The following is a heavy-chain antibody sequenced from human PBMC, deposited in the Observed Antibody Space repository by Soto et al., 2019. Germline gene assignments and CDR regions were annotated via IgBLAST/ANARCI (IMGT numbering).Heavy chain of an antibody. CDR3: ASPLWERGEYYSYVMDV. D-gene: IGHD1-26*01. J-gene: IGHJ6*02. CDR1: GGSISSSNYY. CDR2: IYYSGST. Sequence: QLQLQESGLGLVKPSETLSLTCTVSGGSISSSNYYWGWVRQPPGKGLEWIGTIYYSGSTYYNPSLKSRVPLSIDTSKNQFSLKLSSVTASDTAVYNCASPLWERGEYYSYVMDVWGQGTTVTVSS. V-gene: IGHV4-39*01.